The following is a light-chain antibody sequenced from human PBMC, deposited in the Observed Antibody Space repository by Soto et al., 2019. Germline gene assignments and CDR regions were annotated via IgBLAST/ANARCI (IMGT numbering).Light chain of an antibody. Sequence: QSVLTQPPSVSGAPGQRVTISCTGSSSNIGAGYDVHWYQQRPGTAPKLPIFGNTNRPSGVPDRFSGSKSGTSASLAITGLQAEDEGDYYCQSYDSTLSARYVFGPGTKVTVL. CDR3: QSYDSTLSARYV. CDR1: SSNIGAGYD. V-gene: IGLV1-40*01. CDR2: GNT. J-gene: IGLJ1*01.